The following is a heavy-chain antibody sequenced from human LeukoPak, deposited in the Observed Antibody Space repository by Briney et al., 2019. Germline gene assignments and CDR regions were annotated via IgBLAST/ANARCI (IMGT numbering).Heavy chain of an antibody. D-gene: IGHD6-13*01. V-gene: IGHV4-34*01. Sequence: PSETLSLTCAVYGGSFSGYYCSWIRQPPGKGLEWIGEINHSGSTNYNPSLKSRVTISVDTSKNQFSLKLSSATAADTAVYYCARRRIAAVLRRWFDPWVLGTLVTVSS. CDR3: ARRRIAAVLRRWFDP. J-gene: IGHJ5*02. CDR1: GGSFSGYY. CDR2: INHSGST.